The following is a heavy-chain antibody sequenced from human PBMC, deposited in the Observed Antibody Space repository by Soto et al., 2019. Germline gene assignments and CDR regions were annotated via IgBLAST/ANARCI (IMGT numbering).Heavy chain of an antibody. D-gene: IGHD3-10*01. Sequence: QITLKESGPTLVKPTQTLTLTCTFSGFSLSTSGVGVGWIRQPPGKALEWLALIYWDDDKRYSPSLKSRLTITKDTSKTQVVLTKTNMDPVDTATYYCAHMRLITMVREGWFDPWGQGTLVTVST. CDR1: GFSLSTSGVG. V-gene: IGHV2-5*02. J-gene: IGHJ5*02. CDR2: IYWDDDK. CDR3: AHMRLITMVREGWFDP.